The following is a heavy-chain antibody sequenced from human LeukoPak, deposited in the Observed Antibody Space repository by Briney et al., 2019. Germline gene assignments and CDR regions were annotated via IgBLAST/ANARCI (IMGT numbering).Heavy chain of an antibody. CDR1: GFTFSSYS. J-gene: IGHJ3*02. Sequence: PGGSLRLSCAASGFTFSSYSMNWVRQAPGKGLEWVSSISPSSSYIYYADSVKGRFSISRDNAKNSLYLQMNSLRAEDTAVYYCARGGSYLSAFDIWGQGTMVTVSS. D-gene: IGHD1-26*01. V-gene: IGHV3-21*04. CDR3: ARGGSYLSAFDI. CDR2: ISPSSSYI.